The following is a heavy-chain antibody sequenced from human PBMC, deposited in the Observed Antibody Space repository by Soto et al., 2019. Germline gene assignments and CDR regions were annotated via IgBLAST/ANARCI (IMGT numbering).Heavy chain of an antibody. CDR2: ISSSSSTI. CDR1: GFTFSSYS. J-gene: IGHJ6*03. CDR3: ARDREYSSSSRYYYMDV. V-gene: IGHV3-48*01. D-gene: IGHD6-6*01. Sequence: EVQLVESEGGLVQPGGSLRLSCAASGFTFSSYSMNWVRQAPGKGLEWVSYISSSSSTIYYADSVKGRFTISRDNAKNSLYLQMNSLRAEDTAVYYCARDREYSSSSRYYYMDVWGKGTTVTVSS.